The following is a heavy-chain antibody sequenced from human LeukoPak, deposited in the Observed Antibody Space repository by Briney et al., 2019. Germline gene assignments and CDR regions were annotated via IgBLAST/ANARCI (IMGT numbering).Heavy chain of an antibody. J-gene: IGHJ3*02. CDR3: AKAFGELVLDAFEI. D-gene: IGHD3-10*01. V-gene: IGHV3-30*18. Sequence: GGSLRLSCAASGYPYNSYGMHGARQARGRARVWVAVITYDRSNKYYADYVKGRFTISRDNSKNTLYLQMNSLRAEDTAVYYCAKAFGELVLDAFEIWGQGTMVTVSS. CDR1: GYPYNSYG. CDR2: ITYDRSNK.